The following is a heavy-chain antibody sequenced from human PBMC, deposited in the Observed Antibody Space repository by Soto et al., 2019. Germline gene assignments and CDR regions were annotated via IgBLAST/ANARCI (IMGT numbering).Heavy chain of an antibody. J-gene: IGHJ4*02. D-gene: IGHD3-22*01. CDR2: INPITGGT. Sequence: ASVKVSCKASGYTFTSYYIHWVRQAPGQGLEWMGWINPITGGTNYAPKFQGRVTMTRDTSITTAYMELSRLRSDDTAVYYCARNYYDSSDRDYLDYWGQGAPVTVSS. V-gene: IGHV1-2*02. CDR3: ARNYYDSSDRDYLDY. CDR1: GYTFTSYY.